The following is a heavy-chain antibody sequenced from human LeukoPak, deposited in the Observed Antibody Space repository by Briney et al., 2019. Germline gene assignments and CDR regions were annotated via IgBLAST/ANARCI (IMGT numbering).Heavy chain of an antibody. CDR2: ISSSSSYI. Sequence: GRSLRLSCAASGFTFSSYSMNWVRQAPGKGLEWVSSISSSSSYIYYADSVKGRFTISRDNAKNSLYLQMNSLRAEDTAVYYCASGSPHAVAGKPLDYWGQGTLLTVSS. CDR3: ASGSPHAVAGKPLDY. D-gene: IGHD6-19*01. V-gene: IGHV3-21*01. J-gene: IGHJ4*02. CDR1: GFTFSSYS.